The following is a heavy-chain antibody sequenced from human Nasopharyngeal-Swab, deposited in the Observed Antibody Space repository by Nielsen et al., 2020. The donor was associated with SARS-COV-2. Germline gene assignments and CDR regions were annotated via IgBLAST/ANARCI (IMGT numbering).Heavy chain of an antibody. D-gene: IGHD2-2*01. V-gene: IGHV2-5*02. CDR2: VHWDDEK. Sequence: RQAPGKALEWLALVHWDDEKRYSPSLKSRLTIAKDTSKNQVVLTMTNVDPVDTATYYCARGYQLIRGFDYWGQGTLVTVSS. CDR3: ARGYQLIRGFDY. J-gene: IGHJ4*02.